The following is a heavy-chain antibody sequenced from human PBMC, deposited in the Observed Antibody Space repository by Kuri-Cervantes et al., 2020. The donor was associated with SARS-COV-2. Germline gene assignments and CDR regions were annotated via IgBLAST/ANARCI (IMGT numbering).Heavy chain of an antibody. CDR1: GFTFSSYA. Sequence: GESLKISCAASGFTFSSYAMSWVRQAPGKGLEWVSAISGGGGSTYYADSVKGRFTISRDNSKNTLYLQMNSLRAEDTAVYYCAKATVRFLEWLQCYYYYGMDVWGQGTTVTVSS. J-gene: IGHJ6*02. CDR3: AKATVRFLEWLQCYYYYGMDV. CDR2: ISGGGGST. V-gene: IGHV3-23*01. D-gene: IGHD3-3*01.